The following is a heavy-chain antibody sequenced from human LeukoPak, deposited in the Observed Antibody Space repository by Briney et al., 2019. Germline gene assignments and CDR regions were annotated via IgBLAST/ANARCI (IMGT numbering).Heavy chain of an antibody. CDR2: ISAYNGNT. CDR3: ALNGPHYSNYPGWFDP. D-gene: IGHD4-11*01. J-gene: IGHJ5*02. Sequence: ASVKVSCKASGYTFTSYGISWVRQAPGQGLEWMGWISAYNGNTNYAQKLQGRVTMTTDTSTSTAYMELRSLRSDDTAVYYCALNGPHYSNYPGWFDPWGQGTLVTVSS. CDR1: GYTFTSYG. V-gene: IGHV1-18*01.